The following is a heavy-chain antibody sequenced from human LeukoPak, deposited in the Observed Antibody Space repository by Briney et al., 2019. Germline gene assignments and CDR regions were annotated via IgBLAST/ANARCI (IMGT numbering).Heavy chain of an antibody. V-gene: IGHV3-23*01. D-gene: IGHD6-6*01. CDR3: AKGFLAARPRSHYFDY. CDR1: GFTFSSYA. CDR2: ISGSGGST. J-gene: IGHJ4*02. Sequence: GGSLRLSCAASGFTFSSYAMSWVRQAPGKGLEWVSAISGSGGSTYYADSVKGRFTISRDNSKNTLYLQMNSLRAEDTAVYYCAKGFLAARPRSHYFDYWGQGTLVTVSS.